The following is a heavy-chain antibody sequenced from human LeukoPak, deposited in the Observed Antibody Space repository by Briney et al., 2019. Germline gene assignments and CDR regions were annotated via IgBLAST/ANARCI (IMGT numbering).Heavy chain of an antibody. D-gene: IGHD4-17*01. CDR1: GGTFSSYA. CDR3: ARPKYDYGDELDY. CDR2: IIPIFGTA. Sequence: SVKVSCKASGGTFSSYAISWVRQAPGQGLEWMGGIIPIFGTAKYAQKFQGRVTITADKSTSTAYMELSSLRSEDTAVYYCARPKYDYGDELDYWGQGTLVTVSS. V-gene: IGHV1-69*06. J-gene: IGHJ4*02.